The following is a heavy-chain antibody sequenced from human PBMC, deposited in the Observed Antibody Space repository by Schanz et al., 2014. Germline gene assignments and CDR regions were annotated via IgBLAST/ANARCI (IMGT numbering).Heavy chain of an antibody. D-gene: IGHD3-10*01. V-gene: IGHV3-33*01. CDR1: GFAFSVYG. J-gene: IGHJ6*02. CDR2: IWSDGSGK. Sequence: QVQLVESGGGVVQPGRSLRLSCAASGFAFSVYGMHWVRQAPGKGPEWVAVIWSDGSGKYYADSVKGRFTISRDNAKNSLFLQMNSLRVEDTAVYYCARLPVGYGSGIWDVWGQGTLVTVSS. CDR3: ARLPVGYGSGIWDV.